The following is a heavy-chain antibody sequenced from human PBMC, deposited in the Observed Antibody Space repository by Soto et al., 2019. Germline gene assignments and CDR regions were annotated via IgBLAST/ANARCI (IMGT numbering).Heavy chain of an antibody. J-gene: IGHJ4*02. V-gene: IGHV1-18*01. CDR2: ITVSNGNT. CDR1: GYTFTSYG. D-gene: IGHD1-1*01. CDR3: ARFQQLRPLDY. Sequence: ASVKVSCKASGYTFTSYGISWVRQAPGQGLEFMGWITVSNGNTSYAQKFQDRVIMTTDTSTSTSYMELRSLRSDDTAVYYCARFQQLRPLDYWGQGTRVTVSP.